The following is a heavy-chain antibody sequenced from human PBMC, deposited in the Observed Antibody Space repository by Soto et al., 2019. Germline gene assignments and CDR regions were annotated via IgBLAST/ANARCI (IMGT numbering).Heavy chain of an antibody. D-gene: IGHD2-8*01. V-gene: IGHV4-61*01. CDR3: ARENCWGECNNDLPNYGMDV. J-gene: IGHJ6*02. CDR2: IYYRGST. Sequence: PSETLSLTCTVSGGSVSSGSYYWSWIRQPPGKGLEWIGYIYYRGSTNYNPSLKSRVTISVDTSKNQFSLKLSSVTAADTAVYYCARENCWGECNNDLPNYGMDVWGQGTTVTVSS. CDR1: GGSVSSGSYY.